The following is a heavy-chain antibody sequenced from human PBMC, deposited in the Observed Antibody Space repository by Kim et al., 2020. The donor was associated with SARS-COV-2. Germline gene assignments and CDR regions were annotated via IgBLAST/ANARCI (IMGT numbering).Heavy chain of an antibody. J-gene: IGHJ4*02. Sequence: GGSLRLSCAASGFIFSNYGMHWLRQAPGKVLEWVAVVSYDGKVQYYGDSVKGRFTISRDNSKNTVYLQMNSLRVEDTAVYFCVKEALVRRSTWDDSWGQGTLVTVSS. CDR2: VSYDGKVQ. CDR1: GFIFSNYG. V-gene: IGHV3-30*18. CDR3: VKEALVRRSTWDDS. D-gene: IGHD2-2*01.